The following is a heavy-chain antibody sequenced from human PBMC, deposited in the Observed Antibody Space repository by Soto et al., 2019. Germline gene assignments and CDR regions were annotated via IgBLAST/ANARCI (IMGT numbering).Heavy chain of an antibody. CDR3: ARSPVVGATSAYFDY. CDR2: IDWDDDK. J-gene: IGHJ4*02. D-gene: IGHD1-26*01. CDR1: GFSLSTSGMC. Sequence: GPTLVNPTQTLTLTCTFSGFSLSTSGMCVSWIRQPPGKALEWLALIDWDDDKYYSTSLKTRLTISKDTSKNQVVLTMTNMDPVDTATYYCARSPVVGATSAYFDYWGQGTLVTVSS. V-gene: IGHV2-70*01.